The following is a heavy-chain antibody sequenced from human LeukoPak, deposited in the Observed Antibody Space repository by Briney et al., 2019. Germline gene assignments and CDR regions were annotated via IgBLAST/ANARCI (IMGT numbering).Heavy chain of an antibody. CDR3: ARRRTTVTTGYYYFDY. Sequence: SETLSLTCAVYGESFSGYHWNWIRQPPGKGLEWIGEINHSGSTNYNPSLKSRVTISVDTSKNQFSLRLSSVTAADTAVYYCARRRTTVTTGYYYFDYWGQGTLVTVSS. V-gene: IGHV4-34*01. D-gene: IGHD4-17*01. J-gene: IGHJ4*02. CDR2: INHSGST. CDR1: GESFSGYH.